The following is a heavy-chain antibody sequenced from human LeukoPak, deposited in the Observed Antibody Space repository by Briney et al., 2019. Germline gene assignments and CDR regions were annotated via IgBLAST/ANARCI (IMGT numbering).Heavy chain of an antibody. D-gene: IGHD3-3*01. V-gene: IGHV4-34*01. CDR1: GGSFSGYY. CDR3: ARGGDFWSGYYRLDY. J-gene: IGHJ4*02. CDR2: INHSGGT. Sequence: SETLSLTCAVYGGSFSGYYWSWIRQPPGKGLEWIGEINHSGGTNYNPSLKSRVTISVDTSKNQFSLKLSSVTAADTAVYYCARGGDFWSGYYRLDYWGQGTLVTVSS.